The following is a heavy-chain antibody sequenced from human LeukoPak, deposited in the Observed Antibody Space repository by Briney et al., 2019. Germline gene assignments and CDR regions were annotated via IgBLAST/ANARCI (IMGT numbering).Heavy chain of an antibody. D-gene: IGHD5-18*01. J-gene: IGHJ4*02. CDR3: AGDHSYGHQFDY. CDR1: GGSISSGGYS. Sequence: SETLSLTCAVSGGSISSGGYSWSWIRQPPGKGLEWIGYIYHSGSTYYNPSLRSRVTISVDTSKNQFSLKLSSVTAADTAVYYCAGDHSYGHQFDYWGQGTLVTVSS. V-gene: IGHV4-30-2*01. CDR2: IYHSGST.